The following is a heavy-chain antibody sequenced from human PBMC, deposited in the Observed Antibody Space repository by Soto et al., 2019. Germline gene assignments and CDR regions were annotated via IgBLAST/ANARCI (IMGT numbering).Heavy chain of an antibody. D-gene: IGHD2-2*01. V-gene: IGHV4-31*03. CDR1: GGSISSGGYY. J-gene: IGHJ5*02. Sequence: QVQLQESGPGLVKPSQTLSLTCTVSGGSISSGGYYWSWIRQHPGKGLEWIGYIYHSGTTYYNPSLTRRVTISVDTSKTQFSLKLTSVPAADPAVYYCARVRGNPLLGWFDPWGQGTLVTVSS. CDR3: ARVRGNPLLGWFDP. CDR2: IYHSGTT.